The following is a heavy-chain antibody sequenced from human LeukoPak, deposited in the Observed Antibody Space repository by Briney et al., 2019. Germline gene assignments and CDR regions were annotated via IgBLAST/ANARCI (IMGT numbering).Heavy chain of an antibody. CDR1: GGTFSSYA. D-gene: IGHD5-12*01. Sequence: ASVKVSCKASGGTFSSYAISWVRQAPGQGLEWMGGIIPIFGTANYAQKFQGRVTITTDESTSTAYMEVSSLRSEDTAVYYCARGGGSDGGGGNYYYYYYMDVWGKGTTVTVSS. CDR2: IIPIFGTA. CDR3: ARGGGSDGGGGNYYYYYYMDV. V-gene: IGHV1-69*05. J-gene: IGHJ6*03.